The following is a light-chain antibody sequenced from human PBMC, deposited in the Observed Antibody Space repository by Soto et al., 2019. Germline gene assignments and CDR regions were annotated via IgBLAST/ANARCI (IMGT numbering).Light chain of an antibody. CDR3: QHRDNWPPGAA. V-gene: IGKV3-11*01. Sequence: EIVVTQSTATLSLSPGDRATLSCRASQNINTFLAWYQQKPGQAPRRLIYDAFKRATGIPARFSGSGSGTDFTLTISSLEPEDFAVYYCQHRDNWPPGAAFGGGTKVEIK. CDR2: DAF. CDR1: QNINTF. J-gene: IGKJ4*01.